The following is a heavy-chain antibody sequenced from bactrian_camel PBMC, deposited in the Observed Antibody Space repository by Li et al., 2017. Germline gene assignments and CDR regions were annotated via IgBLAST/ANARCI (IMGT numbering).Heavy chain of an antibody. CDR2: LYTGGDST. D-gene: IGHD3*01. J-gene: IGHJ4*01. CDR3: AAARRWRALGATGGLQGDGYDY. CDR1: EYTYNSYC. V-gene: IGHV3S1*01. Sequence: HVQLVESGGGSVQAGGSLTLSCVATEYTYNSYCMAWFRQSPGKEREGVAALYTGGDSTYYADSVKGRFTISRDSAEHTLYLQMNSLSPEDTDIYYCAAARRWRALGATGGLQGDGYDYWGQGTQVTVS.